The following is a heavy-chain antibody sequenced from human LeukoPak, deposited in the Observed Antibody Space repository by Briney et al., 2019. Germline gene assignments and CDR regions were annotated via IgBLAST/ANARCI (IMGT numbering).Heavy chain of an antibody. CDR3: ARDGRYCGSTSCRLNWFDP. D-gene: IGHD2-2*01. CDR2: INPSGGST. J-gene: IGHJ5*02. CDR1: GYTFTTYY. V-gene: IGHV1-46*01. Sequence: ASVKVSCKASGYTFTTYYMHWVRQAPGQRLINPSGGSTSYAQKFQGRVTMTRDTSTSTIYMELSSLRSEDTAVYYCARDGRYCGSTSCRLNWFDPWGQGTLVTVSS.